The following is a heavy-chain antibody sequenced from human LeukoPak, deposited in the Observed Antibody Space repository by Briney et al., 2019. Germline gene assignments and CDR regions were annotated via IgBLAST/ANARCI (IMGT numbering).Heavy chain of an antibody. D-gene: IGHD3-10*02. CDR1: GFTFSSYG. V-gene: IGHV3-48*04. CDR3: AELGITMIGSV. CDR2: ISSSGSTI. J-gene: IGHJ6*04. Sequence: GGSLRLSCAASGFTFSSYGMHWVRQAPGKGLEWVSYISSSGSTIYYADSVKGRFTISRDNAKNSLYLQMNSLRAEDTAVYYCAELGITMIGSVWGKGTTVTISS.